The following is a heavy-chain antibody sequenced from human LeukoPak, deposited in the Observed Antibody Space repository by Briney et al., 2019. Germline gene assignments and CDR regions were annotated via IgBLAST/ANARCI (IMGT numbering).Heavy chain of an antibody. CDR2: ISYDGSNK. V-gene: IGHV3-30-3*01. CDR3: ARAGTELRFLEWLLI. CDR1: GFTFSSYA. J-gene: IGHJ4*02. Sequence: GGSLRLSCAASGFTFSSYAMHWVRQAPGKGLEWVAVISYDGSNKYYADSVKGRFTISRDNSKNMLYLQMNSLRAEDTAVYYCARAGTELRFLEWLLIWGQGTLVTVSS. D-gene: IGHD3-3*01.